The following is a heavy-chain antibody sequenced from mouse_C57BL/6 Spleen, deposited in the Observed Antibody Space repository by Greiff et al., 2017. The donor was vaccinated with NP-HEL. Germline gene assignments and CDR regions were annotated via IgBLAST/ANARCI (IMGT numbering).Heavy chain of an antibody. D-gene: IGHD1-1*01. V-gene: IGHV5-16*01. CDR1: GFTFSDYY. CDR2: INYDGSST. J-gene: IGHJ1*03. CDR3: ARDGYYYGSSYVRYFDV. Sequence: EVQRVESEGGLVQPGSSMKLSCTASGFTFSDYYMAWVRQVPEKGLEWVANINYDGSSTYYLDSLKSRFIISRDNAKNILYLQMSSLKSEDTATYYCARDGYYYGSSYVRYFDVWGTGTTVTVSS.